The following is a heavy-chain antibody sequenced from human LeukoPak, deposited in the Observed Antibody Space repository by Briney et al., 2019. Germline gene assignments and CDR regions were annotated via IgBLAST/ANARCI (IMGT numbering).Heavy chain of an antibody. Sequence: PGGSLRLSCAASGFTFSSYGMHWVRQAPGKGLEWVAVISYDGSNKYYADSVKGRFTISRDNSKNTLYLQMNSLRAGDTAVYYCAKDPDIVVVPAKPTGFDYWGQGTLVTVSS. CDR1: GFTFSSYG. CDR3: AKDPDIVVVPAKPTGFDY. CDR2: ISYDGSNK. D-gene: IGHD2-2*01. V-gene: IGHV3-30*18. J-gene: IGHJ4*02.